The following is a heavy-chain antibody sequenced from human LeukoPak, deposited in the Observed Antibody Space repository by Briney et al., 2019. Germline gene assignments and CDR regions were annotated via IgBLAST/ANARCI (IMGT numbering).Heavy chain of an antibody. D-gene: IGHD3-10*01. J-gene: IGHJ4*02. Sequence: GGSLRLSCAGSGFTFSSYAMSWVRQAPGKGLEWVSYIGSGGTSIYYADSAKGRFTISRDNAKNSLYLQMNSLRAEDTAVYYCARGPRGELFDYYFDYWGQGTLVTVSS. CDR3: ARGPRGELFDYYFDY. V-gene: IGHV3-48*03. CDR2: IGSGGTSI. CDR1: GFTFSSYA.